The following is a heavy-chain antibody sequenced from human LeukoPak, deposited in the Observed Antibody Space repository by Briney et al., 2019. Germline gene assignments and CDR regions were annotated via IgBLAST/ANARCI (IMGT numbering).Heavy chain of an antibody. Sequence: PSETLSLTCTVSGGSLSSYYWSWIRQPAGKGLEWIGRIYTSGSTNYNPSLKSRVTMSVDTSKNQFSLKLSSVTAADTAVYYCASEAPPQPTTHIAVAGPGFDYWGQGTLVTVSS. D-gene: IGHD6-19*01. CDR3: ASEAPPQPTTHIAVAGPGFDY. CDR2: IYTSGST. CDR1: GGSLSSYY. J-gene: IGHJ4*02. V-gene: IGHV4-4*07.